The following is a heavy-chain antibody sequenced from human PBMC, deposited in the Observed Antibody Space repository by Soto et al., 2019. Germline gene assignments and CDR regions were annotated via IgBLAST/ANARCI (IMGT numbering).Heavy chain of an antibody. CDR2: TYYRSKWYN. J-gene: IGHJ6*02. CDR3: ARDPLLPGARGWDSYYGIDV. D-gene: IGHD1-26*01. V-gene: IGHV6-1*01. Sequence: SQTLSLPCAISGDSVSSNSAAWNWIRQSPSRGLEWLGRTYYRSKWYNDYAVSVKSRITINPDTSKNQFSLQLNSVTPEDTAVYYCARDPLLPGARGWDSYYGIDVWGQGPSVPVYS. CDR1: GDSVSSNSAA.